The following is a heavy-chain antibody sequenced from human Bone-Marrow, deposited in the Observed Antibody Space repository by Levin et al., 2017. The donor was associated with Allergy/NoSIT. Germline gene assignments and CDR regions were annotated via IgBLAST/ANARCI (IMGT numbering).Heavy chain of an antibody. Sequence: PGESLKISCEGSGYIFTSHWIGWVRQKPGKGLEWMGIIYPGDSDIKYSPSFQGRVTISADMSISTAYLQWSSLEASDTAMYFCARQNSYYDSSGYHMGGGLDVWGQGTTVTVSS. D-gene: IGHD3-22*01. V-gene: IGHV5-51*01. CDR3: ARQNSYYDSSGYHMGGGLDV. J-gene: IGHJ6*02. CDR1: GYIFTSHW. CDR2: IYPGDSDI.